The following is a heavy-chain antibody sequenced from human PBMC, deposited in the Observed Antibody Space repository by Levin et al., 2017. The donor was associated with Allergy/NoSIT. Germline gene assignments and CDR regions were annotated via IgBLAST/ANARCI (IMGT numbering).Heavy chain of an antibody. Sequence: GGSLRLSCSVSGFTFSSYVMHWVRQAPGKGLEYVSAIWTTGDGTYYADSVKGRFTISRDNSKSTLYLQMSGLRVEDTAGYYCVKGSSAWFFLDYWGQGALVTVSS. CDR2: IWTTGDGT. V-gene: IGHV3-64D*06. D-gene: IGHD6-19*01. CDR1: GFTFSSYV. CDR3: VKGSSAWFFLDY. J-gene: IGHJ4*02.